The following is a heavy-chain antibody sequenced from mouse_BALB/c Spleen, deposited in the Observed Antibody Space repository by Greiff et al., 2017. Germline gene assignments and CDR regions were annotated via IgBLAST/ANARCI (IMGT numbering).Heavy chain of an antibody. J-gene: IGHJ4*01. V-gene: IGHV3-6*02. CDR3: AREELGKGAMDY. Sequence: EVKLQESGPGLVKPSQSLSLTCSVTGYSITSGYYWNWIRQFPGNELEWMGYISYDGSNNYNPSLKNRISITRDTSKNQFFLKLNSVTTEDTATYYCAREELGKGAMDYWGQGTSVTVSS. CDR2: ISYDGSN. CDR1: GYSITSGYY. D-gene: IGHD2-1*01.